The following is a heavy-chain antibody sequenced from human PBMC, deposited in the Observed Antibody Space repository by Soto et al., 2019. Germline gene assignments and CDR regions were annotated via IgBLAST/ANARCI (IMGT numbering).Heavy chain of an antibody. D-gene: IGHD6-13*01. CDR2: ISYDGSNK. CDR3: ARDISSSWGIYYYYYGMDV. V-gene: IGHV3-30-3*01. J-gene: IGHJ6*02. Sequence: GGSLRLSCAASGFTFSSYAMHWVRQAPGKGLEWVAVISYDGSNKYYADSVKGRFTISRDNSKNTLYLQMNSLRAEDTAVYYCARDISSSWGIYYYYYGMDVWGQGTTVTVSS. CDR1: GFTFSSYA.